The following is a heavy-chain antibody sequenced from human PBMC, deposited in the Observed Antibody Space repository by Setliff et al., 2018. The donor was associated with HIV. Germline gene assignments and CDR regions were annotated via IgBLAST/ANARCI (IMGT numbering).Heavy chain of an antibody. CDR2: VWYDGGNT. D-gene: IGHD2-15*01. CDR1: GSTFSSYG. V-gene: IGHV3-33*03. CDR3: AKSRMAYCSGGTCAENWFDS. Sequence: PGGSLRLSCTASGSTFSSYGMHWVRQAPGKGLEWVAVVWYDGGNTHYADSVKGRFTVSRDNSKNTLYLQMDSPRPDDTAVYYCAKSRMAYCSGGTCAENWFDSWGQGTLVTVSS. J-gene: IGHJ5*01.